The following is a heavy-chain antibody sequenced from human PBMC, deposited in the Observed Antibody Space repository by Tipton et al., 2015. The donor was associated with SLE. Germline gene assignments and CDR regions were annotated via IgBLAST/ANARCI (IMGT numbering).Heavy chain of an antibody. CDR2: IYRDGSST. Sequence: SLRLSCAASGFTFSNAWMSWVRQAPGKGLMWFSRIYRDGSSTNYADSVKGRFTISRDNEKNTLSLQMNSLRAEDTAVYYCAGGYCSSTSCYRRAFDIWGQGTMVTVSS. J-gene: IGHJ3*02. D-gene: IGHD2-2*02. CDR3: AGGYCSSTSCYRRAFDI. V-gene: IGHV3-74*01. CDR1: GFTFSNAW.